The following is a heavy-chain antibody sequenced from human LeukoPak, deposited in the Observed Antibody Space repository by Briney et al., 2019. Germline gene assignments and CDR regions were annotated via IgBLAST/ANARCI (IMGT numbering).Heavy chain of an antibody. CDR1: GFTFSSYT. D-gene: IGHD6-13*01. J-gene: IGHJ4*02. CDR2: ISSSSSTI. V-gene: IGHV3-48*04. CDR3: ARAAGIAAPGTRFDYFDY. Sequence: PGGSLRLSCVASGFTFSSYTMHWVRQAPGKGLEWLSHISSSSSTIYYADSVKGRFTISRDNAKNSLYLQMSSLTVEDTAVYYCARAAGIAAPGTRFDYFDYWGQGTLVAVSS.